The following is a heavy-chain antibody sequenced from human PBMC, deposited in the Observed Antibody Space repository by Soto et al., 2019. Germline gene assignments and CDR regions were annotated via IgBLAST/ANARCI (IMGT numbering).Heavy chain of an antibody. Sequence: GGSLRLSCAASGFTFSSYDMHWVRQATGKSLEWVSAIGTVGDTYYPVSVKGRFTISRENAKNSLYLQMNSLRAEDTAVYYCAKLCCGSGGSCYSVYYHYGMAVWGQGTTVTVSS. CDR3: AKLCCGSGGSCYSVYYHYGMAV. CDR2: IGTVGDT. CDR1: GFTFSSYD. V-gene: IGHV3-13*01. J-gene: IGHJ6*02. D-gene: IGHD2-15*01.